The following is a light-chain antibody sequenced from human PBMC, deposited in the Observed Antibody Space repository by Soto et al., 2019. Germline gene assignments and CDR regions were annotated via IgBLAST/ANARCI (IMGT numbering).Light chain of an antibody. CDR2: DAS. CDR1: QSISSW. Sequence: DIQMTQSPSTLSASVGDRVTITCRASQSISSWLAWYQQKPGKAPKLLIYDASSLESEVPSRFSGSGSGTEFTLTFSSLQPDDFATYYCQQYNSFPLTFNGGTKVEIK. CDR3: QQYNSFPLT. J-gene: IGKJ4*01. V-gene: IGKV1-5*01.